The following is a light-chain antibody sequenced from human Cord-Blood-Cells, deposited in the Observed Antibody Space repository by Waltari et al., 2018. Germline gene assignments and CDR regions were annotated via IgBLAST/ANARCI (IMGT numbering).Light chain of an antibody. J-gene: IGKJ4*01. CDR3: MQALQTPLT. CDR2: LGS. Sequence: EIVMTQSPLSLPVTPGEPASISCRSSQGLLHSNGYNYLDWYLQKPGQSPQLLIYLGSNRASGVPDRFSGSGSGTDFTLKISRVEAEDVGVYYCMQALQTPLTFGGGTKVEIK. CDR1: QGLLHSNGYNY. V-gene: IGKV2-28*01.